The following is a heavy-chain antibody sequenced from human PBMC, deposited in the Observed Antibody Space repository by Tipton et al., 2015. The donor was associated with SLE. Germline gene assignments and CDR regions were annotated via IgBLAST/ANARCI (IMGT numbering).Heavy chain of an antibody. CDR3: VSVRFDY. CDR2: ISSSSSTI. CDR1: GFTFSSNS. Sequence: SLRLSCAASGFTFSSNSMNWVRQAPGKGLEWVSYISSSSSTIYYADSVKGRFTISRDNAKNSLYLQMNSLRAGDTAVYYCVSVRFDYWGQGTLVTVSS. J-gene: IGHJ4*02. V-gene: IGHV3-48*01.